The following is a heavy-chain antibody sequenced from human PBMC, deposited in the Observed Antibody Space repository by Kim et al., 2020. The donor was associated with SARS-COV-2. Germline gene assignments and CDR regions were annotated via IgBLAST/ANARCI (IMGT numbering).Heavy chain of an antibody. D-gene: IGHD3-10*01. CDR3: ARGPGVYYGSGSYYLYYYYGMDV. CDR1: GGSFSGYY. CDR2: INHSGST. Sequence: SETLSLTCAVYGGSFSGYYWSWIRQPPGKGLEWIGEINHSGSTNYNPSLKSRVTISVDTSKNQFSLKLSSVTAADTAVYYCARGPGVYYGSGSYYLYYYYGMDVWGQGTTVTVSS. J-gene: IGHJ6*02. V-gene: IGHV4-34*01.